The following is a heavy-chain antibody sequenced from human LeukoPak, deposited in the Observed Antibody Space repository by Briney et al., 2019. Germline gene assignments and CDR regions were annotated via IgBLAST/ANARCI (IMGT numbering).Heavy chain of an antibody. J-gene: IGHJ4*02. CDR1: GFTFSSYE. V-gene: IGHV3-48*03. D-gene: IGHD1-14*01. CDR2: ISSSGTTI. Sequence: PGGSLRLSCAASGFTFSSYEMNWVRQAPGKGLEWISYISSSGTTIYYADSVRGRFTISRDNSNNSLFLQMNSQRGEDTAVYYCTRDRSRAEDDWGQGTLVTVSS. CDR3: TRDRSRAEDD.